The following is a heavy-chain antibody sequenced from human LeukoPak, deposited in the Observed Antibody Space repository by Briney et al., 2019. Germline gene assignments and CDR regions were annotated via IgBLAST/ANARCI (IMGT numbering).Heavy chain of an antibody. Sequence: GGSLRLSCAASGXTFSTYWVHWVRQAPGKGLVWVSRINSDGSRTTYADSVKGRFTISRDNAKNTLYLQMNSLRTEDTAVYYCARPETQYSSGLDGFDIWGQGTMVTVSS. CDR1: GXTFSTYW. V-gene: IGHV3-74*01. CDR2: INSDGSRT. D-gene: IGHD6-19*01. CDR3: ARPETQYSSGLDGFDI. J-gene: IGHJ3*02.